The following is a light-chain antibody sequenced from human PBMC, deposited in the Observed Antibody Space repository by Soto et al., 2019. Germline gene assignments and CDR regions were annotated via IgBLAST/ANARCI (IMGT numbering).Light chain of an antibody. CDR1: QSIDSW. CDR3: QQYNSYRA. V-gene: IGKV1-5*03. J-gene: IGKJ1*01. Sequence: DIQMTQSPSTLSASVGDRVTITCRASQSIDSWLAWHQQKPGKAPKLLISKASSLESGVPSRFSGSGSGTEFTLTISSLQPDDFATYYCQQYNSYRAFGQGTKVDNK. CDR2: KAS.